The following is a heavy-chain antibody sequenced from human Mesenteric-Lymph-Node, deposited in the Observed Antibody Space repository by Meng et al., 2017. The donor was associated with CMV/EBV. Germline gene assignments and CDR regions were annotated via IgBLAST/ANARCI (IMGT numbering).Heavy chain of an antibody. D-gene: IGHD7-27*01. CDR1: GYTFTNYG. Sequence: KVSCKACGYTFTNYGMHWVRQPPGQRLEWMGWINAGNGDTKYSQKFKARVTITSETYAHIAYMDLSSLTSEDTAVYYCARDMWGSDYWGQGTLVTVSS. CDR2: INAGNGDT. J-gene: IGHJ4*02. CDR3: ARDMWGSDY. V-gene: IGHV1-3*01.